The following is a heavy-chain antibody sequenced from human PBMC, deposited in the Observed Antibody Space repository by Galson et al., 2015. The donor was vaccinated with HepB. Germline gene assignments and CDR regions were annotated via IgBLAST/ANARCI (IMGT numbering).Heavy chain of an antibody. Sequence: SLRLSCAASGFTFSSYWMSWVRQAPGKGLVWVSRINSDGSSTSYADSVKGRFTISRDNAKNTLYLQMNSLRAEDTAVYYCAQGPPRSSCHDWGQGTLVTVSS. CDR2: INSDGSST. D-gene: IGHD2-2*01. V-gene: IGHV3-74*01. CDR1: GFTFSSYW. CDR3: AQGPPRSSCHD. J-gene: IGHJ4*02.